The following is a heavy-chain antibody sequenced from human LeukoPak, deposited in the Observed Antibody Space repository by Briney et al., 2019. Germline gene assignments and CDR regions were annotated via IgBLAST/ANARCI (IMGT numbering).Heavy chain of an antibody. CDR2: INLSSGGT. V-gene: IGHV1-2*02. J-gene: IGHJ3*02. CDR1: GYTFTGYY. D-gene: IGHD4-23*01. CDR3: ATEAHGGNRRGAFDI. Sequence: ASVKVSCKASGYTFTGYYMHWVRQAPGQGLEWMGWINLSSGGTNYAQKFQGRVTMTRDTSISTAYMELSRLRSDDTAVYYCATEAHGGNRRGAFDIWGQGTMVTVSS.